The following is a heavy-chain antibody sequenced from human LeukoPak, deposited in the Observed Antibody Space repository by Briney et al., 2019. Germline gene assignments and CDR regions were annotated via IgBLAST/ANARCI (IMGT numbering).Heavy chain of an antibody. CDR2: TYYRSKWYN. CDR1: GDSVSSNSAA. J-gene: IGHJ2*01. V-gene: IGHV6-1*01. Sequence: SQTLSLTCAISGDSVSSNSAAWSWIRQSPSRGLEWLGRTYYRSKWYNNYAVSVKSRITINADTSKNQFSLQLNSVTPDDTAVYYCARARGYFDPWGRGTLVTVSS. CDR3: ARARGYFDP.